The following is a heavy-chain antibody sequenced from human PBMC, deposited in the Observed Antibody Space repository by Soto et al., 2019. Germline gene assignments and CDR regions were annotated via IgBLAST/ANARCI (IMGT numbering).Heavy chain of an antibody. CDR1: GYSFTSYW. Sequence: GESLKNSCKGSGYSFTSYWIGWVRQMPGKGLEWMGIIYPGDSDTRYSPSFQGQVTISADKSISTAYLQWSSLKASDTAMYYCARHYCSSTSCSIFDYWGQGTLVTVSS. J-gene: IGHJ4*02. CDR2: IYPGDSDT. D-gene: IGHD2-2*01. CDR3: ARHYCSSTSCSIFDY. V-gene: IGHV5-51*01.